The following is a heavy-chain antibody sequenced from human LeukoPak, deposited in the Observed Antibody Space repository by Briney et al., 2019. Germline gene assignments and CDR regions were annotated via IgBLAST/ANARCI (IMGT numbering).Heavy chain of an antibody. Sequence: ASVKVSCKASGYTFTGYYMHWVRQAPGQGLEWMGRINPNSGGTNYTQKFQGRVTMTRDTSISTDYMELSRLRSEGTAVYYLARGGPVCGGSCYCYYGMDVWGQGTTVTVSS. D-gene: IGHD2-15*01. CDR3: ARGGPVCGGSCYCYYGMDV. V-gene: IGHV1-2*06. CDR1: GYTFTGYY. J-gene: IGHJ6*02. CDR2: INPNSGGT.